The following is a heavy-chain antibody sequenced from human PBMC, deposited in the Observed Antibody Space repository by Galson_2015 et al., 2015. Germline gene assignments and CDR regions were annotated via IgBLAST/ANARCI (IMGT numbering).Heavy chain of an antibody. CDR1: GFTFDDYA. D-gene: IGHD6-19*01. J-gene: IGHJ4*02. V-gene: IGHV3-9*01. CDR3: AKDGHSSGWYGSSDY. Sequence: SLRLSCAASGFTFDDYAMHWVRQAPGKGLEWVSGISWNSGSIGYADSVKGRFTISRDNAKNSLYLQMNSLRAEDTALYYCAKDGHSSGWYGSSDYWGQGTLAPSPQ. CDR2: ISWNSGSI.